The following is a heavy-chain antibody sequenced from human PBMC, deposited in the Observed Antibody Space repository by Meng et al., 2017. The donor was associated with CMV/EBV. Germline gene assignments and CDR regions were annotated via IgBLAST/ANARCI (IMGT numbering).Heavy chain of an antibody. CDR3: ARMPRDGYNYIDY. Sequence: HVQLGQSGAEVKKPGSSVKASCKASGGTFSSYAISWVRQAPGQGLEWMGGIIPIFGTANYAQKFQGRVTITADESTSTAYMELSSLRSEDTAVYYCARMPRDGYNYIDYWGQGTLVTVSS. CDR1: GGTFSSYA. D-gene: IGHD5-24*01. V-gene: IGHV1-69*12. J-gene: IGHJ4*02. CDR2: IIPIFGTA.